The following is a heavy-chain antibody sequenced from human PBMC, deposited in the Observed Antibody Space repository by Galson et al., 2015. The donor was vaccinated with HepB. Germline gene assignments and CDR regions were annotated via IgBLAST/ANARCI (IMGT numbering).Heavy chain of an antibody. CDR1: GFTFSNYK. CDR2: ISTSSSTT. CDR3: ARDHYYSDSLV. V-gene: IGHV3-48*03. D-gene: IGHD3-22*01. Sequence: SLRLSCAASGFTFSNYKMNWVRQAPGKGLEWVSHISTSSSTTYYSDSVKGRFTVSRDNAKNSLYLQMSSLRVEDTAVYYCARDHYYSDSLVWGQGTMVTVSS. J-gene: IGHJ3*01.